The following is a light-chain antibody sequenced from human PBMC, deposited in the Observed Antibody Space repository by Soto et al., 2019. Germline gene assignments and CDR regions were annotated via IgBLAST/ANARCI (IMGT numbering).Light chain of an antibody. Sequence: DIQMTQSPSTLSASVGDRVTLTCRASHSISDAFAWYQQKQGKAPKLLLYEAASLKRGVPSRFSGSRSGTAHTLTIISLQPDDFATYYCQHYYGYWTFGQGTKVEIK. CDR3: QHYYGYWT. V-gene: IGKV1-5*03. CDR1: HSISDA. CDR2: EAA. J-gene: IGKJ1*01.